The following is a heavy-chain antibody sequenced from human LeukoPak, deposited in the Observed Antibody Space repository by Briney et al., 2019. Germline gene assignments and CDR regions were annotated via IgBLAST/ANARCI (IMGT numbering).Heavy chain of an antibody. CDR2: ISGSGGTT. CDR3: VTSRRTGTYLEGYFDL. V-gene: IGHV3-23*01. CDR1: GFTFSSYS. Sequence: GGSLRLSCAASGFTFSSYSMNWVRQAPGKGLEWISTISGSGGTTYYADSVKGRFTISRDNSKNTLFLQMNTLRAEDTAIFYCVTSRRTGTYLEGYFDLWGRGTLVTVSS. D-gene: IGHD1-26*01. J-gene: IGHJ2*01.